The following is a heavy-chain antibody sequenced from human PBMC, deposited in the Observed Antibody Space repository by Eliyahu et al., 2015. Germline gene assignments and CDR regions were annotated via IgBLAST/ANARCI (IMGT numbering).Heavy chain of an antibody. CDR3: ARGDYRSSFFDS. D-gene: IGHD2-15*01. Sequence: QLQLQESGSRLVTPSQALSLTCAVSGDSVVYSGSSWSWIRQPPGKGLEWIGYIHQSGATSYNPSLSSRVSIRFDNFKNQLSLELSSVTAADTAVYYCARGDYRSSFFDSWGQGILVTVSS. CDR2: IHQSGAT. V-gene: IGHV4-30-2*01. J-gene: IGHJ4*02. CDR1: GDSVVYSGSS.